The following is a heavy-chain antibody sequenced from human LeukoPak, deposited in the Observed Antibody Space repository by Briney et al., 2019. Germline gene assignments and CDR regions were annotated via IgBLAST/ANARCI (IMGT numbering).Heavy chain of an antibody. CDR1: GYTITSYG. Sequence: ASVKVSCKASGYTITSYGISWVRQAPGQGLEWMGWISAYNGNTNYAQKLQGRVTMTTDTSTSTAYMELSSLRSEDTAVYYCATLGSSSSWNYWGQGTLVTVSS. D-gene: IGHD6-13*01. CDR2: ISAYNGNT. V-gene: IGHV1-18*01. J-gene: IGHJ4*02. CDR3: ATLGSSSSWNY.